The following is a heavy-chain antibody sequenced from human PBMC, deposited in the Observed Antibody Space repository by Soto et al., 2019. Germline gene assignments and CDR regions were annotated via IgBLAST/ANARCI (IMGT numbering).Heavy chain of an antibody. J-gene: IGHJ6*04. CDR3: ARIYCFCGNCYRLGGSYFCMDV. V-gene: IGHV2-5*02. D-gene: IGHD2-15*01. CDR2: IYWDENK. Sequence: SGPTLVNPTQTLTLTCTCSGFSLNAGGVGVGWIRQPPGKALEWLALIYWDENKFYSPSLKSRVTITKDTSKDQVVLTMTHMDPVDTATYFCARIYCFCGNCYRLGGSYFCMDVCGKGTTVTVSS. CDR1: GFSLNAGGVG.